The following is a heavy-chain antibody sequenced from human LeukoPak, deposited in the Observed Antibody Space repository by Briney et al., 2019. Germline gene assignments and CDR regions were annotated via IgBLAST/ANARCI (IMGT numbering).Heavy chain of an antibody. CDR3: TLQGFDP. CDR1: GFTFSHFW. Sequence: GGSLRLSCAASGFTFSHFWMSWVRQAPGKGLEWVAVIWYDGSNKYYADSVKGRFTISRDNSKNTLYLQMNSLRAEDTAVYYCTLQGFDPWGQGTLVTVSS. CDR2: IWYDGSNK. V-gene: IGHV3-33*08. J-gene: IGHJ5*02.